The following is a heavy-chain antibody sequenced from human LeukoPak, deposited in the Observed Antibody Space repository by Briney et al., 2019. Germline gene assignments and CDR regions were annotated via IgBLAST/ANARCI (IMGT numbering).Heavy chain of an antibody. D-gene: IGHD3-10*01. J-gene: IGHJ3*02. Sequence: ASVKVSCKTSGYTFTDYYMHWVRQAPGQGLEWMGWINPNSGGTNYAQKFQGRVTMTRDTSISTAYMELSRLRSDDTAVFYCARDPSGRLRGAFDIWGQGTLVTVSS. CDR2: INPNSGGT. CDR1: GYTFTDYY. CDR3: ARDPSGRLRGAFDI. V-gene: IGHV1-2*02.